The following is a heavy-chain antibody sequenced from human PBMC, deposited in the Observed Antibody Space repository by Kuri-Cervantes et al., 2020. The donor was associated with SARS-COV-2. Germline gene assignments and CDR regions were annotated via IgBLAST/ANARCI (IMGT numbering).Heavy chain of an antibody. CDR3: ARDLGVAPDF. J-gene: IGHJ4*02. CDR1: EFTFSSYV. V-gene: IGHV3-23*01. CDR2: IKGGSGTT. D-gene: IGHD3-16*01. Sequence: GESLKISCAASEFTFSSYVMTWVRQAPGKGLEWVSCIKGGSGTTYYAASVKGRFTVSRDNANNTLCLLMSSLRVEDTAMYYCARDLGVAPDFWGQGTQVTVSS.